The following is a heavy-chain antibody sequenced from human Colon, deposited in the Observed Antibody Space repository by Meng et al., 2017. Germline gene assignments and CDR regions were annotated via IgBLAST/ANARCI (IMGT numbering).Heavy chain of an antibody. D-gene: IGHD5-18*01. CDR1: GYTFTGYY. Sequence: ASVKVSCKASGYTFTGYYMHWVRQAPGQGFEWMGWINPNSGDTYYVQKFQGRVTMTRDTSISTAYMELSRLRSDDTAFYYCARIMSPWIQLWAFDYWGQGTLVTVSS. CDR2: INPNSGDT. CDR3: ARIMSPWIQLWAFDY. J-gene: IGHJ4*02. V-gene: IGHV1-2*02.